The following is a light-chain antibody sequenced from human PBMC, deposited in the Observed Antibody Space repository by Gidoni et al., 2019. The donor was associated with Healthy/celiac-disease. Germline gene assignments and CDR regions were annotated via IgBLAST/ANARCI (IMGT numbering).Light chain of an antibody. CDR1: SSEVGGYNY. Sequence: QSALTQPASVSGSPGPSITISCTGTSSEVGGYNYVSWYQQHPGKAPKLMIYEVSNRPSGVSNRFSGSKSGNTASLTISGLQAEDEADYYCSSYTSSSTLGVFGTGTKVTVL. CDR2: EVS. V-gene: IGLV2-14*01. J-gene: IGLJ1*01. CDR3: SSYTSSSTLGV.